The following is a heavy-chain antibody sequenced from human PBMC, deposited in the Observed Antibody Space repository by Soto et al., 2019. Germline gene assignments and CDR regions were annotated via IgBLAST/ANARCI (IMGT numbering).Heavy chain of an antibody. V-gene: IGHV3-30*18. CDR1: GFTFSDYA. D-gene: IGHD6-19*01. J-gene: IGHJ4*02. CDR3: AKGGRQWLVTSDFNY. CDR2: VSHDGRNT. Sequence: VQLVESGGGGVQPGRSLRLSCAASGFTFSDYALHWVRQAPGKGLEWVAVVSHDGRNTHYADSVKGRFTISRDSSKNTVSLELTSMRAEDTAVYYCAKGGRQWLVTSDFNYWGQGALFTVSS.